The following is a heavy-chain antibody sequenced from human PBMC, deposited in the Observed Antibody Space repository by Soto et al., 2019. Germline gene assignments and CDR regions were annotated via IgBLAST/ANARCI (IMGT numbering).Heavy chain of an antibody. J-gene: IGHJ3*02. Sequence: QVQLVQSGAEVKKPGSSVKVSCKASGGTFSSYAISWVRQAPGQGLEWMGGIIPIFGTANYAQKFQGRVTITADESTSTAYMELSSLRSEDTAVYYCARLHQHSSGYSLDRKDDAFDIWGQGTMVTASS. V-gene: IGHV1-69*01. CDR1: GGTFSSYA. D-gene: IGHD3-22*01. CDR3: ARLHQHSSGYSLDRKDDAFDI. CDR2: IIPIFGTA.